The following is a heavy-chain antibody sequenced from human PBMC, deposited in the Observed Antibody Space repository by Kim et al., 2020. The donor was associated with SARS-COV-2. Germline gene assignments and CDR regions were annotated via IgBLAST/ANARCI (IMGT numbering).Heavy chain of an antibody. J-gene: IGHJ4*02. CDR2: INGGGGRGT. Sequence: GGSLRLSCATSGFPFRSYGMTWVRQAPGKGLEWVSCINGGGGRGTYYSDSVKGRFTISRDDSKNTLFLQMNSLRAEDTAVYYCAKLTGTTYSEDYWGQGT. CDR3: AKLTGTTYSEDY. CDR1: GFPFRSYG. V-gene: IGHV3-23*01. D-gene: IGHD1-20*01.